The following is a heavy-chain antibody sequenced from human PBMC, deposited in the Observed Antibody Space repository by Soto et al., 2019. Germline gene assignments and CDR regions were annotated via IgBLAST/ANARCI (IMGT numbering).Heavy chain of an antibody. CDR2: VNHNGNT. CDR3: ARISVYYDFLSGQTKPHQYYFDY. CDR1: GGSFSGYY. D-gene: IGHD3-3*01. Sequence: SETLSLTCAVYGGSFSGYYWNWVRQPPGKGQEWIGEVNHNGNTNYNPSLKSRVSISVDTSKSQFSLKLSSVTAADTAVYYCARISVYYDFLSGQTKPHQYYFDYWGQGALVTGSS. V-gene: IGHV4-34*01. J-gene: IGHJ4*02.